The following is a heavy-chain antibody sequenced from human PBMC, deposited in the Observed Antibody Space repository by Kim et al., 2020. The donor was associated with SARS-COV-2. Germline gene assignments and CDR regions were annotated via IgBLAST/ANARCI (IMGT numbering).Heavy chain of an antibody. Sequence: SETLSLTCTVSGDSINSGLYYWAWIRQPPGKGLDWIGFVYHRGTTYYNPSLKSRVTVSIDTSKNQYSLNLSSVPAAGTAVYYCARVIAVAGIPDDWGQGTLVSVSS. CDR1: GDSINSGLYY. D-gene: IGHD6-19*01. CDR2: VYHRGTT. J-gene: IGHJ4*02. CDR3: ARVIAVAGIPDD. V-gene: IGHV4-39*01.